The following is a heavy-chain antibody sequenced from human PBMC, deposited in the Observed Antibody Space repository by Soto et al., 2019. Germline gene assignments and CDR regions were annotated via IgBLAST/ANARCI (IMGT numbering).Heavy chain of an antibody. Sequence: PSETLSLTCTVSGGSISSSSYYWGWIRQPPGKGLEWIGSIFYSGSTYYSPSLKSRVAMSVDTSKNQFSLKLSSVTAAVTAVYYCARPFRYCSTTSCYAPNNWFDPWGQGTLVTVSS. V-gene: IGHV4-39*01. CDR2: IFYSGST. J-gene: IGHJ5*02. D-gene: IGHD2-2*01. CDR1: GGSISSSSYY. CDR3: ARPFRYCSTTSCYAPNNWFDP.